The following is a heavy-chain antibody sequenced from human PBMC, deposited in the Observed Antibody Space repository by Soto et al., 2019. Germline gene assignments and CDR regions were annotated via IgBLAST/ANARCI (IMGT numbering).Heavy chain of an antibody. Sequence: PSETMSLTCSVSGDSIGGYYGSWIRQPQGKGLEWIGYIYYSGSTNYNPSLKSRVTISVDTSKNQFSMKLSSVPAAGTAVYYCARGGGYYESFVYYGGPFLAYWGQGTPVTVSS. V-gene: IGHV4-59*01. J-gene: IGHJ4*02. CDR3: ARGGGYYESFVYYGGPFLAY. CDR2: IYYSGST. CDR1: GDSIGGYY. D-gene: IGHD3-22*01.